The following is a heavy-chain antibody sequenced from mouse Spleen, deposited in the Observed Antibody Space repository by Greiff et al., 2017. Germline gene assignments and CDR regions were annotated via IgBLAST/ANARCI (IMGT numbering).Heavy chain of an antibody. CDR2: INSNGGST. D-gene: IGHD2-3*01. Sequence: EVKLMESGGGLVKPGGSLKLSCAASGFTFSSYAMSWVRQTPEKRLEWVAAINSNGGSTYYPDTVKDRFTISRDNAKNTLYLQMSSLRSEDTALYYCARHFGYYYFDYWGQGTTLTVSS. J-gene: IGHJ2*01. V-gene: IGHV5-6-2*01. CDR1: GFTFSSYA. CDR3: ARHFGYYYFDY.